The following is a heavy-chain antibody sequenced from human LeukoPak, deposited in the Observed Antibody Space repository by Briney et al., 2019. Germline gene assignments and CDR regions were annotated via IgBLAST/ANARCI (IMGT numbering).Heavy chain of an antibody. CDR1: GFTFNAYA. Sequence: PGGSLRLSCVASGFTFNAYAMSWVRQAPGKGLEWVADISGSAGSTYYADSVKGRFTISRDNSKNTVYLQMNSLRAEDTAVYYCAKDTVPGLVEVAAADFFDYWGQGTLVTVSS. CDR3: AKDTVPGLVEVAAADFFDY. CDR2: ISGSAGST. V-gene: IGHV3-23*01. J-gene: IGHJ4*02. D-gene: IGHD2-15*01.